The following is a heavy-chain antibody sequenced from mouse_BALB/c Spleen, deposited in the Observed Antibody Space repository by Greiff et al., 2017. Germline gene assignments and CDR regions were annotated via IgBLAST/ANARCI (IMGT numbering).Heavy chain of an antibody. CDR1: GFTFSSFG. Sequence: EVKLVESGGGLVQPGGSRKLSCAASGFTFSSFGMHWVRQAPEKGLEWVAYISSGSSTIYYADTVKGRFTISRDNPKNTLFLQMTSLRSEDTAMYYCARGGVITPYFDYWGQGTTLTVSS. J-gene: IGHJ2*01. D-gene: IGHD1-1*01. V-gene: IGHV5-17*02. CDR3: ARGGVITPYFDY. CDR2: ISSGSSTI.